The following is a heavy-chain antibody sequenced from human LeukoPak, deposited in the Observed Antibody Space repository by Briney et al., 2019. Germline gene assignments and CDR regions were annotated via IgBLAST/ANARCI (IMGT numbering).Heavy chain of an antibody. CDR2: ISASGGST. Sequence: GGSPRLSCAASGFTFSSSAMSWVRQVPGKGLEWVLGISASGGSTSYADSVRGRFTISRDNSKNTLYVQMNSLRDEDTAVYYCAEDQRWESPHYLDSWGQGTLVTVSS. D-gene: IGHD1-26*01. V-gene: IGHV3-23*01. J-gene: IGHJ4*02. CDR3: AEDQRWESPHYLDS. CDR1: GFTFSSSA.